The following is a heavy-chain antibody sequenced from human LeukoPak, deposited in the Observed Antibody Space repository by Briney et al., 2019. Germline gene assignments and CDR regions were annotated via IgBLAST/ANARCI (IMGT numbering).Heavy chain of an antibody. V-gene: IGHV3-30-3*01. CDR2: ISYDGSNK. D-gene: IGHD3-9*01. J-gene: IGHJ4*02. CDR1: GFTFSSYA. CDR3: AKGCGNDWFPLDY. Sequence: PGGSLRLSCAASGFTFSSYAMHWVRQAPGKGLEWVAVISYDGSNKYYADSVGGRFTISRDNSKNTLYLQMNSLGAEDTAMYYCAKGCGNDWFPLDYWGQGTLATVSS.